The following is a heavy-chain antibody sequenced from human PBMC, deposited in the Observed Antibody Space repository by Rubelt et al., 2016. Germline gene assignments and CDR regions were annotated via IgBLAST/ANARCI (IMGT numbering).Heavy chain of an antibody. Sequence: GLTFSSSAMHWVRQAPDKGLEWLAVISYDGSNKYYADSVKGRFTISRDNSKNTLFLQMNSLRAEDTAVYYCARYCSGGGCYRVSGDPWGQGTLVTVSS. CDR1: GLTFSSSA. V-gene: IGHV3-30*04. D-gene: IGHD2-15*01. CDR3: ARYCSGGGCYRVSGDP. J-gene: IGHJ5*02. CDR2: ISYDGSNK.